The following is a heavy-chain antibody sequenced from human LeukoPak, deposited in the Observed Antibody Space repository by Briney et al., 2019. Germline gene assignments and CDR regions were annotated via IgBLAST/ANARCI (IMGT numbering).Heavy chain of an antibody. CDR2: ISSSGDTI. J-gene: IGHJ4*02. V-gene: IGHV3-11*01. CDR1: GLTISHYY. Sequence: PGGSLRLSCAASGLTISHYYMTWIRQAPGKGLEWLSCISSSGDTIYYADSVKGRFTVSRDNAENSLYLQMNSLRAEDTAMYYCARQGSEIDYWGQGTLVTVSS. CDR3: ARQGSEIDY.